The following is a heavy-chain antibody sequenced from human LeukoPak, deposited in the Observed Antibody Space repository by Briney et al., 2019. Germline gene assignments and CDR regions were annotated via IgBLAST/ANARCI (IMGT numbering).Heavy chain of an antibody. D-gene: IGHD3-10*01. CDR1: GFTVSSNY. V-gene: IGHV3-53*01. Sequence: GGSLRLSCAASGFTVSSNYMSWVRQAPGKGLEWVSVIYSGGSTYYADSVKGRFTISRDNSKNTLYLQMNSLRAGDTAVYYCAGIIMVRGVITWGEGTLVTVSS. CDR3: AGIIMVRGVIT. J-gene: IGHJ5*02. CDR2: IYSGGST.